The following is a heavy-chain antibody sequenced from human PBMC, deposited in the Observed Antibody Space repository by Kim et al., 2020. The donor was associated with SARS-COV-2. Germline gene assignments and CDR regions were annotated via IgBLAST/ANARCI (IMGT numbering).Heavy chain of an antibody. V-gene: IGHV4-61*01. J-gene: IGHJ4*02. CDR1: GGSVSSGSYY. CDR3: ARCVDEGYSYGIDY. Sequence: SETLSLTCTVSGGSVSSGSYYWSWIRQRPGKGLEWIGYIYYSGSTNYNPSLKSRVTISVDTSKNQFSLKLSSVTAADTAVYYCARCVDEGYSYGIDYWGQGTLVTVSS. D-gene: IGHD5-18*01. CDR2: IYYSGST.